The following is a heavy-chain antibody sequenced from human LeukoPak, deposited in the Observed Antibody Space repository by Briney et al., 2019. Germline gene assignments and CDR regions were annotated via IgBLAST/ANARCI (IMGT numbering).Heavy chain of an antibody. J-gene: IGHJ5*02. CDR1: GFTFSSYS. Sequence: NPGGSLRLSCAASGFTFSSYSMNWVRQAPGKGLEWVSSISSSSSYIYYADSVKGRFTISRDNAKNSLYLQMNSLRAEDTAVYYCARDGAGTTLVGWFDPWGQGILVTVSS. V-gene: IGHV3-21*01. CDR2: ISSSSSYI. CDR3: ARDGAGTTLVGWFDP. D-gene: IGHD1-1*01.